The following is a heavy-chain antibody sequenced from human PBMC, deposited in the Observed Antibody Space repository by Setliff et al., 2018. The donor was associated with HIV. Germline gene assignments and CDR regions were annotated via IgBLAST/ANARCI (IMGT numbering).Heavy chain of an antibody. CDR1: GFSISSRYY. CDR2: IYHTGSS. J-gene: IGHJ4*02. V-gene: IGHV4-38-2*02. D-gene: IGHD3-22*01. CDR3: ARDVLHLVISVYGF. Sequence: SETLSLTCDVSGFSISSRYYWGWISQSPGKGLEWIGNIYHTGSSYYNPSLNDRATISLDTSKNQFSLKLNSVTAADTAVYYCARDVLHLVISVYGFWGQGISVTVPQ.